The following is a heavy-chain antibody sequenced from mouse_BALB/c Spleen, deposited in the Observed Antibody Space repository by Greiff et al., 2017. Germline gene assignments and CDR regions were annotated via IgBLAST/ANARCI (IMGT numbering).Heavy chain of an antibody. CDR1: GYTFTSYT. Sequence: QVQLKQSAAELARPGASVKMSCKASGYTFTSYTMHWVKQRPGQGLEWIGYINPSSGYTEYNQKFKDKTTLTADKSSSTAYMQLSSLTSEDSAVYYCARVTTATSSYYAMDYWGQGTSVTVSS. D-gene: IGHD1-2*01. V-gene: IGHV1-4*02. J-gene: IGHJ4*01. CDR3: ARVTTATSSYYAMDY. CDR2: INPSSGYT.